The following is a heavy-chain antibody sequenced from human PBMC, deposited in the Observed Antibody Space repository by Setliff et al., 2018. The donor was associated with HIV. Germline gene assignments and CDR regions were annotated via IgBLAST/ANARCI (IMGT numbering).Heavy chain of an antibody. J-gene: IGHJ6*03. V-gene: IGHV1-69*13. CDR1: GGIFDSYA. CDR2: ITPVFGTT. CDR3: ARGIQPFYYYYMDV. Sequence: GASVKVSCKVSGGIFDSYAISWVRQAPGQGPEWMGGITPVFGTTNYAQKFQGRVTITADESTSTAYMELSSLRSEDTAVYYCARGIQPFYYYYMDVWGKGTTVTVSS. D-gene: IGHD2-2*01.